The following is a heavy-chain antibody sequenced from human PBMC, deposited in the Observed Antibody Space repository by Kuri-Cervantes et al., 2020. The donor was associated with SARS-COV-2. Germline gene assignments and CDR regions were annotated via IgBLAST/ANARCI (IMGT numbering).Heavy chain of an antibody. V-gene: IGHV3-11*04. CDR2: ISNSGTRI. D-gene: IGHD4-11*01. CDR1: GGSISSSSYY. Sequence: LSLTCTVSGGSISSSSYYWGWIRQPPGKGLEWVSYISNSGTRIHYADSVKGRFTISRDNAKSSLFLQMNSLRVEDTAVYYCAREVTTSIDYWGQGTLVTVSS. J-gene: IGHJ4*02. CDR3: AREVTTSIDY.